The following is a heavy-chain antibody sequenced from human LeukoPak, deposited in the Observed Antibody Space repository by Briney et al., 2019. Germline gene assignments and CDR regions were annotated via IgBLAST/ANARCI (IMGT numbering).Heavy chain of an antibody. V-gene: IGHV3-30*03. CDR2: ISYDGSNK. J-gene: IGHJ3*02. D-gene: IGHD3-22*01. CDR3: ARDWPGGYRAFDI. Sequence: PGRSLRLSCAASGFTFSSYGMHWVRQAPGKGLEWVAVISYDGSNKYYADSVKGRFTISRDNAKNSLYLQMNSLRAEDTALYYCARDWPGGYRAFDIWGQGTMVTVSS. CDR1: GFTFSSYG.